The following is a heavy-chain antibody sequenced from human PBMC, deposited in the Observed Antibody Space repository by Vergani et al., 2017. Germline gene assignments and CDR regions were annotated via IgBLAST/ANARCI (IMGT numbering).Heavy chain of an antibody. CDR3: ARYYYDSSGYFNHFDY. Sequence: QVQLQESGPGLVKPSETLSLTCTVSGGSISSYYWSWIRQPPGKGLEWIGYIYYSGSTYYNPSLKSRVTISVDTSKNQFSLKLSSVTAADTAVYYCARYYYDSSGYFNHFDYWGQGTLVTVSS. J-gene: IGHJ4*02. V-gene: IGHV4-59*12. CDR2: IYYSGST. D-gene: IGHD3-22*01. CDR1: GGSISSYY.